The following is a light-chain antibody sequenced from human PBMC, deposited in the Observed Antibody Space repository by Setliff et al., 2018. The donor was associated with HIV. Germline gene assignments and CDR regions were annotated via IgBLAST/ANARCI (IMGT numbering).Light chain of an antibody. CDR3: CSYAGVSTFV. CDR1: VATNIH. CDR2: EVS. V-gene: IGLV2-23*02. Sequence: QSALTQPASVSGSPGQSITISCTDVATNIHVSWYQIHPGKAPKFIIYEVSKRPSGVSDRFSGSKSGNTASLTISGLQADDEADYYCCSYAGVSTFVFGSGTKV. J-gene: IGLJ1*01.